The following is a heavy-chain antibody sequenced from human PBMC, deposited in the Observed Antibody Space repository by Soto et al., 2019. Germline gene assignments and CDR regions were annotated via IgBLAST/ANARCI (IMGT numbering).Heavy chain of an antibody. Sequence: EVQLLESGGGLVQAGVSLRLSCAASGITISNYPMSWVRQAPGKGLDWVSGISGSGDRTYYADSAKGRFTISKDISKNSLSLQLDSLGVEDTAVYFCVKDDGGYPSTAPHWGQGTLVTVSS. D-gene: IGHD3-22*01. CDR1: GITISNYP. CDR2: ISGSGDRT. J-gene: IGHJ4*02. V-gene: IGHV3-23*01. CDR3: VKDDGGYPSTAPH.